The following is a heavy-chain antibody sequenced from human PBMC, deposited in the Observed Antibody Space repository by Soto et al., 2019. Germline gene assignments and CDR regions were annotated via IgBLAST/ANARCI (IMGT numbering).Heavy chain of an antibody. CDR1: GFTFRSYG. D-gene: IGHD6-13*01. J-gene: IGHJ5*01. CDR3: AKSRGGSSCYEGDS. Sequence: QVQLVESGGGVVQPGRSLRLSCAASGFTFRSYGMQCVRQAPVKGLEWMAVISNEGDYQYYADSVKGRFTISRDHSKNTLYLPMDTLRHEDTVVYFCAKSRGGSSCYEGDSWCHGTLVTVYS. CDR2: ISNEGDYQ. V-gene: IGHV3-30*18.